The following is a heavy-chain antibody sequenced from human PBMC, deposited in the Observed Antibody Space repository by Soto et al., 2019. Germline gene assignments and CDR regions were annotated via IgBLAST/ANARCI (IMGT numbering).Heavy chain of an antibody. D-gene: IGHD4-17*01. V-gene: IGHV3-48*02. CDR2: ISGSGTTI. J-gene: IGHJ4*02. CDR3: ARGAGYGDYGGY. CDR1: GFSLRGYS. Sequence: EVQLGESGGGFVQPGGSLRLSCAASGFSLRGYSMIWVRQAPGKGLEWVSYISGSGTTIYYADSVKGRFTISRDNAENSVYLQMNSLGDEATAVYYCARGAGYGDYGGYWRQGTLVTVSS.